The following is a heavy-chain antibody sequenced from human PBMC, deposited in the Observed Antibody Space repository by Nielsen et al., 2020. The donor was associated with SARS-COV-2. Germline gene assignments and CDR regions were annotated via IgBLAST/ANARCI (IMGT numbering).Heavy chain of an antibody. CDR1: GFTFSDYY. V-gene: IGHV3-11*03. CDR2: ITRSSDYI. J-gene: IGHJ4*02. Sequence: GGSLRPSCAASGFTFSDYYMSWIRQPPGKGLEWVSYITRSSDYIDYVDSVKGRFTISRDDAKNTLFLQMNNLRAEDTAVYYGATQTSTGESEFWGQGTLVTVSS. D-gene: IGHD3-10*01. CDR3: ATQTSTGESEF.